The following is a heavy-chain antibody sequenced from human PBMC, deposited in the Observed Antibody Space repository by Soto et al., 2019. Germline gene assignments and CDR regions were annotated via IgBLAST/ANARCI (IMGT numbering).Heavy chain of an antibody. Sequence: SETLSLTCAVYGGSFSGYYWSWIRQPPGKGLEWIGEINHSGSTNYNPSLKSRVTISVDTSKNQFSLKLSSVTAADTAVYYCARRRGSGSYGYWGQGTLVTVSS. D-gene: IGHD3-10*01. J-gene: IGHJ4*02. CDR1: GGSFSGYY. CDR3: ARRRGSGSYGY. CDR2: INHSGST. V-gene: IGHV4-34*01.